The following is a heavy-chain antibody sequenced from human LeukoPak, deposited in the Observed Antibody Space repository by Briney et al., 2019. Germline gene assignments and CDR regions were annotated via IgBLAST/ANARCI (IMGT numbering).Heavy chain of an antibody. CDR3: SRGLDSRKIGY. CDR2: IHPSGTL. V-gene: IGHV4-31*03. D-gene: IGHD3-22*01. Sequence: SETLSLACTVSGASFSSGDQYWNWIRQSPGKGLEWIGSIHPSGTLYNNPSLESRVTMSMDTPKNQFSLNLNPVTAADTAVYFCSRGLDSRKIGYWGQGTLVTVSS. CDR1: GASFSSGDQY. J-gene: IGHJ4*02.